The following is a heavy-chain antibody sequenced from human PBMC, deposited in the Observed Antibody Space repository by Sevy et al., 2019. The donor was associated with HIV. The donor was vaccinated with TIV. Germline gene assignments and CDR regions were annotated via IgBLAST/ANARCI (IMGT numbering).Heavy chain of an antibody. Sequence: SETLSLTCAVSGGSMSSGGYSWSWIRQPPGKGLEWIGYIFQSGSTYYNPSLKSRVTISVDRSKNQFSLILSSVTAADTAVYYCARDGGYGDYDRCYYYYYMDVWGKGTTVTVSS. V-gene: IGHV4-30-2*01. CDR3: ARDGGYGDYDRCYYYYYMDV. CDR1: GGSMSSGGYS. J-gene: IGHJ6*03. D-gene: IGHD4-17*01. CDR2: IFQSGST.